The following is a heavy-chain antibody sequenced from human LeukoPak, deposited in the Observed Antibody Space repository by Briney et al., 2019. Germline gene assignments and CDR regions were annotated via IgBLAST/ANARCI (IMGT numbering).Heavy chain of an antibody. V-gene: IGHV1-69*13. CDR2: IIPIFGTA. CDR1: GGTFSSYA. CDR3: ARDAPGATGIDY. J-gene: IGHJ4*02. D-gene: IGHD1-26*01. Sequence: SVKVSCTASGGTFSSYAISWVRQAPGQGLEWMGGIIPIFGTANYAQKFQGRVTITADESTSTAYMELSSLRSEDTAVYYCARDAPGATGIDYWGQGTLVTVSS.